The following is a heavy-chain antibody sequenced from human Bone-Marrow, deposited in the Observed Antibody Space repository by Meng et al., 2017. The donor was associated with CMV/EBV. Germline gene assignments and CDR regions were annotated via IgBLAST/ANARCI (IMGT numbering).Heavy chain of an antibody. Sequence: QGQLQESGPGLVKPSETLSLTCPVSGGSTNTKWWSWIRQPPGKGLEWIGLIYNSGRTDYGPSLKRRVTLSLDTSKTQFYLKLSSVTAADTAVYYCATGEGWLIDYWGQGTLVTVSS. CDR3: ATGEGWLIDY. D-gene: IGHD5-24*01. J-gene: IGHJ4*02. V-gene: IGHV4-59*01. CDR1: GGSTNTKW. CDR2: IYNSGRT.